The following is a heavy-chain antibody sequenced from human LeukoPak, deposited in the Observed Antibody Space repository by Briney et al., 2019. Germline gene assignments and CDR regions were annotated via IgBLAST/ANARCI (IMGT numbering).Heavy chain of an antibody. Sequence: GGSLRLSCAASGFTFSSYWMHWVRQAPGKGLVWVSRINTDGSSTSYADSVKGRFTISRDNAKNTLYLQMNSLRAEDTAVYYCAREEIAAAGGDYWGQGTLVTVSS. J-gene: IGHJ4*02. CDR3: AREEIAAAGGDY. V-gene: IGHV3-74*01. D-gene: IGHD6-13*01. CDR1: GFTFSSYW. CDR2: INTDGSST.